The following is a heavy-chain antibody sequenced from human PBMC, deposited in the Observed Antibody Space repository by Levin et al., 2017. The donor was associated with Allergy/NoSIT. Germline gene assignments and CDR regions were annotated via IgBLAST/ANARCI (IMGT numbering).Heavy chain of an antibody. CDR3: ARDRLWWLY. D-gene: IGHD2-21*01. V-gene: IGHV4-59*01. Sequence: PSETLSLTCTVSGGSISSYYWSWIRQPPGKGLEWIGYIYYSGSTNYNPSLKSRVTISVDTSKNQFSLKLRSVTAADTAVYYCARDRLWWLYWGQGTLVTVSS. J-gene: IGHJ4*02. CDR2: IYYSGST. CDR1: GGSISSYY.